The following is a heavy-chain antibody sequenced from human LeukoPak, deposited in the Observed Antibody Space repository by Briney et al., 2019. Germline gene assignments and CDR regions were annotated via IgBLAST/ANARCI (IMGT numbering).Heavy chain of an antibody. CDR2: INPNSGGT. CDR1: GYTFTDYY. J-gene: IGHJ6*02. CDR3: ARDLTTVTNGPYYYYGMDV. Sequence: ASVKVSCKASGYTFTDYYMHWLRQAPGQRLEWMGWINPNSGGTNYAQKFQGRVTMTRDTSISTAYIELSRLRSDDTAVYYCARDLTTVTNGPYYYYGMDVWGQGTTVTVSS. V-gene: IGHV1-2*02. D-gene: IGHD4-17*01.